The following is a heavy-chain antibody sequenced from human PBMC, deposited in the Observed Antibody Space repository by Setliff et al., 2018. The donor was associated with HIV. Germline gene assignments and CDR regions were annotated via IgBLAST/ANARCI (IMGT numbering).Heavy chain of an antibody. CDR2: IYSGGST. CDR1: GFTASSNY. V-gene: IGHV3-53*01. J-gene: IGHJ2*01. Sequence: RASVKVSCAASGFTASSNYMSWVRQAPGKGLEWVSLIYSGGSTYYSDSVKGRFTISRDNSKNTLYLQMNNLRAEDTAVYYCARASAHLLYWYFDLWGRGTLVTVSS. CDR3: ARASAHLLYWYFDL.